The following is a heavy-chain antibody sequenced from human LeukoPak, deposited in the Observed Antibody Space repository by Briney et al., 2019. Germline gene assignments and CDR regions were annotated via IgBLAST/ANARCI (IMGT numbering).Heavy chain of an antibody. CDR1: GFTFDDYA. V-gene: IGHV3-9*01. D-gene: IGHD2-2*01. CDR3: AKGRDKYQLLSKNWFDP. CDR2: ISWSSGSI. Sequence: GRSLRLSCAASGFTFDDYAMHWVRQAPGKGLEWVSGISWSSGSIGYADSVKGRFTISRDNAKNSLYLQMNSLRAEDTALYYCAKGRDKYQLLSKNWFDPWGQGTLVTVSS. J-gene: IGHJ5*02.